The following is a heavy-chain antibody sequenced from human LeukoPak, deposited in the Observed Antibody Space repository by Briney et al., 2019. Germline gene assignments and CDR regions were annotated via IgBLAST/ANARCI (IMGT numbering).Heavy chain of an antibody. CDR1: GYTFTGYY. CDR2: INPNSGGT. Sequence: ASVKVSYKASGYTFTGYYMHWVRQAPGQGLEWMGRINPNSGGTNYPQKFQGRVTMTRDTSISTAYMELSRLRSDDTAVYYCARDSYYDSSGETSLDDYWGQGTLVTVSS. J-gene: IGHJ4*02. V-gene: IGHV1-2*06. CDR3: ARDSYYDSSGETSLDDY. D-gene: IGHD3-22*01.